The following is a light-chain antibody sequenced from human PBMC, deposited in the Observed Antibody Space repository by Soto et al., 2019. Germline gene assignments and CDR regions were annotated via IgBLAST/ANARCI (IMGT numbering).Light chain of an antibody. Sequence: EIVMTQSPATLSVSPGERATLSCRASQSFSSSLAWYQLKPGQAPRLLIYGASTRATGIPARFSGSGSGTEFTLTISSLQSEDFAVYYCQQYNDWRYTFGQGTKLEIK. CDR1: QSFSSS. CDR3: QQYNDWRYT. CDR2: GAS. J-gene: IGKJ2*01. V-gene: IGKV3-15*01.